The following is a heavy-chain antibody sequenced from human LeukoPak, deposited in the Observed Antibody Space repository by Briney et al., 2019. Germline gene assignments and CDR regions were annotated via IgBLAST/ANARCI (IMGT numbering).Heavy chain of an antibody. Sequence: GGSLRLSCAASGFTFSDYYMSWIRQAPGKGLEWLSYINPTSGYTPYADSVKGRFTISRDNAKNSLYLQMNSLRAEDTAVYYCTRAVAADDFSPGYWGQGTLLTVSS. CDR2: INPTSGYT. J-gene: IGHJ4*02. CDR1: GFTFSDYY. D-gene: IGHD3/OR15-3a*01. CDR3: TRAVAADDFSPGY. V-gene: IGHV3-11*06.